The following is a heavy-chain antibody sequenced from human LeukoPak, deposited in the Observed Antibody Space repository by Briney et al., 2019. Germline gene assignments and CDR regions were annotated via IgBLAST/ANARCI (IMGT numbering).Heavy chain of an antibody. J-gene: IGHJ4*02. CDR3: AKDLGTSAYSTGRGYFDY. CDR2: IWDDGSSK. D-gene: IGHD6-25*01. V-gene: IGHV3-33*06. CDR1: GFTFSSYG. Sequence: PGRSLRLSCGASGFTFSSYGMHWVRQAPGKGLEWVAVIWDDGSSKYYADSVKGRFTISRDNSKNTLYLQMNSLRAEDTAVYYCAKDLGTSAYSTGRGYFDYWGQGTLVIVSS.